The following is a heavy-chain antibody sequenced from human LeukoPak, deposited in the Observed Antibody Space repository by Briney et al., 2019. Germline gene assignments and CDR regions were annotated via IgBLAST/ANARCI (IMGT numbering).Heavy chain of an antibody. CDR2: ISAYKGNT. J-gene: IGHJ5*02. CDR3: ARVPPPRITMVPRTNWFDP. D-gene: IGHD3-10*01. V-gene: IGHV1-18*01. Sequence: ASVKVSCKASGYTFTSYGISWVRQAPGQGLEWMGWISAYKGNTNYAQKLQGRVTMTTDTSTSTAYMELRSLRSDDTAVYYCARVPPPRITMVPRTNWFDPWGQGTLVTVSS. CDR1: GYTFTSYG.